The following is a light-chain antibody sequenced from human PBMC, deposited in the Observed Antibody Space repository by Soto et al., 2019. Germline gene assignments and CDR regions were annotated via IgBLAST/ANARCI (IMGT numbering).Light chain of an antibody. J-gene: IGLJ2*01. CDR2: DVT. V-gene: IGLV2-14*01. CDR3: SSYVTSSLVL. CDR1: TVVPASNS. Sequence: QSVLTQPASVSGSRGQSITVSCTGTTVVPASNSVSWYQQHPGKAPILIVYDVTKRPSGVSSRFSGSKSDDTASLTISGLQVEDEADYYCSSYVTSSLVLFGGGTKLTVL.